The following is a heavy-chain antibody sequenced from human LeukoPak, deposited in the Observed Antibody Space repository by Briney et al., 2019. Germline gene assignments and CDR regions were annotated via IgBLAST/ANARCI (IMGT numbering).Heavy chain of an antibody. V-gene: IGHV4-34*01. J-gene: IGHJ4*02. Sequence: SETLSLTCAVYGGSFSGYYWSWIRQPPGKGLELIGEINHSGRTNYNPSLKSRVTISVDTSKNQFSLKLSSVTAGDAAVYYCARDDSSGWYGRDYWGQGTLVTVSS. CDR2: INHSGRT. D-gene: IGHD6-19*01. CDR1: GGSFSGYY. CDR3: ARDDSSGWYGRDY.